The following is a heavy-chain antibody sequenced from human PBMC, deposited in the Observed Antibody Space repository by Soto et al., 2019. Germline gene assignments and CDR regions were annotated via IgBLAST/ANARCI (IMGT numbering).Heavy chain of an antibody. V-gene: IGHV1-18*04. CDR1: GYTFTSYG. J-gene: IGHJ4*02. CDR3: ARRESSGWHGGSEHY. Sequence: ASVKVSCKASGYTFTSYGISWVRQAPGQGLEWMGWISAYNGNTNYAQKLQGRVTMTTDTSTSTAYMELRSLRSDDTAVYYCARRESSGWHGGSEHYWGQATSVTLTS. D-gene: IGHD6-19*01. CDR2: ISAYNGNT.